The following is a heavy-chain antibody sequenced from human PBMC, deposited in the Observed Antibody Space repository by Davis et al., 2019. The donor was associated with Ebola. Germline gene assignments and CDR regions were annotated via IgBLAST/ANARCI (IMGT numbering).Heavy chain of an antibody. D-gene: IGHD3-16*01. Sequence: PSETLSLTCTISGVSISTHYWNWIRQPPGKGLEWIGSVYYTGSTNYSPSLESRVTISVDTSKNQFSLKLRSVTAAETAVYYCAERGGSVWGQGTLVTVSS. CDR1: GVSISTHY. CDR3: AERGGSV. V-gene: IGHV4-59*11. CDR2: VYYTGST. J-gene: IGHJ4*02.